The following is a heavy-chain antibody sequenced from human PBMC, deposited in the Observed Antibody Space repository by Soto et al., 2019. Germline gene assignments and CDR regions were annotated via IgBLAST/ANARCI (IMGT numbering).Heavy chain of an antibody. CDR2: ISSSSSTI. D-gene: IGHD2-21*02. CDR3: ARLSRTAISPYHYGMDV. Sequence: GGSLRLSCAASGFTFSSYSMNWVRQAPGKGLEWVSYISSSSSTIYYADSVKGRFTISRDNAKNSLYLQMNSLRDEDTAVYYCARLSRTAISPYHYGMDVWGQGTTVTVSS. V-gene: IGHV3-48*02. J-gene: IGHJ6*02. CDR1: GFTFSSYS.